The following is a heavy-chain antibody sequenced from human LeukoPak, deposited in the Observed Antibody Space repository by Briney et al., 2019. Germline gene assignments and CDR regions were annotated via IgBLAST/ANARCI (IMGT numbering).Heavy chain of an antibody. Sequence: ASVKVSCKASGYTFTGYYMHWVRQAPGQGLEWMGWINPNSGGTNYAQKFQGWVTMTRDTSISTAYMELSSLRSEDTAVYYCARGRATGDYWGQGTLVTVSS. CDR2: INPNSGGT. D-gene: IGHD1-1*01. V-gene: IGHV1-2*04. J-gene: IGHJ4*02. CDR1: GYTFTGYY. CDR3: ARGRATGDY.